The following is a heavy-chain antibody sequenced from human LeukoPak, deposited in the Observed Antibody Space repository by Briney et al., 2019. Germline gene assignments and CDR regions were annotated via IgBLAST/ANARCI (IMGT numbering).Heavy chain of an antibody. CDR2: ISHSGST. J-gene: IGHJ5*02. Sequence: SETLSLTCAVYGGSFSGYYWSWIRQPPGKGLEWIGEISHSGSTNYNPSLKSRVTISVDTSKNQFSLRLNSVTAADTAVYYCARSRAFNSGAFDPWGQGSLVTVSS. V-gene: IGHV4-34*01. CDR1: GGSFSGYY. CDR3: ARSRAFNSGAFDP. D-gene: IGHD1-26*01.